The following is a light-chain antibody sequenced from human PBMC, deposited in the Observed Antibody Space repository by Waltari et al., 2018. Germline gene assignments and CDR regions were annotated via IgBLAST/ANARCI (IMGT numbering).Light chain of an antibody. CDR2: EAT. CDR3: CSYTGSSTSYG. CDR1: STDLASYNL. J-gene: IGLJ1*01. V-gene: IGLV2-23*01. Sequence: QSALSQPASVSGSPGQSLTITCTGASTDLASYNLVAWYQHHPNRAPKLIIYEATKRPSGISHRFSGAKSGATASLRISGLQAYDEADYYCCSYTGSSTSYGCGGGTKVTVL.